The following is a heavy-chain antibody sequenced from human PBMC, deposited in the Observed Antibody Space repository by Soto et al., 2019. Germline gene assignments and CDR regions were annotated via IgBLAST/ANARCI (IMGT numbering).Heavy chain of an antibody. J-gene: IGHJ5*02. Sequence: PGGSLRLSCAASGFTFSSYGMHWVRQAPGKGLEWVAVIWYDGSNKYYADSVKGRFTISRDNSKNTLYLQMNSLRAEDTAVYYCARAVTMVRGVIITRWFDPWGQGTLVTVSS. D-gene: IGHD3-10*01. CDR1: GFTFSSYG. V-gene: IGHV3-33*01. CDR3: ARAVTMVRGVIITRWFDP. CDR2: IWYDGSNK.